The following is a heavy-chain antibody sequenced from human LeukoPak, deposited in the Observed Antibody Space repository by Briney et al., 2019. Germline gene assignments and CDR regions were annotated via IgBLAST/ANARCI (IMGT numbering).Heavy chain of an antibody. CDR2: IYYSGST. V-gene: IGHV4-30-4*01. J-gene: IGHJ4*02. CDR1: GGSISSGDYY. D-gene: IGHD3-16*02. Sequence: SETLSLTCTVSGGSISSGDYYWSWIRQPPGKGLEWIGYIYYSGSTYYNPSLKSRVTISVDTSKNRFSLKLSSVTAADTAVYYCARGNPDDYVWGSYRLDYWGQGTLVTVSS. CDR3: ARGNPDDYVWGSYRLDY.